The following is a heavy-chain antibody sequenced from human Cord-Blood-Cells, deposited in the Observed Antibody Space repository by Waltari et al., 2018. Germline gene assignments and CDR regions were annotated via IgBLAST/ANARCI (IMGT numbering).Heavy chain of an antibody. CDR3: ARATYCSSTSCYFDY. CDR2: IIPICGTA. D-gene: IGHD2-2*01. J-gene: IGHJ4*02. CDR1: GGTFSSYA. Sequence: QVQLVQSGAEVKKPGSSVKVSCKASGGTFSSYAITWVRQAPGQGLEWMGGIIPICGTANYAQKCQGRGTMTADESTSTAYMELSSLRSEDTAVYYCARATYCSSTSCYFDYMGQGTLVTVSS. V-gene: IGHV1-69*01.